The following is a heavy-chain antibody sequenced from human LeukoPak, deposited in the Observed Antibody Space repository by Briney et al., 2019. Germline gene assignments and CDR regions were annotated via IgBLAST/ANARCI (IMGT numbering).Heavy chain of an antibody. CDR3: TRDLKGLSDVWGSYYY. J-gene: IGHJ4*02. CDR1: GFTFGDYA. V-gene: IGHV3-49*03. D-gene: IGHD3-16*01. CDR2: IRSKAYGGTT. Sequence: GGSLRPSCTASGFTFGDYAMSWFRQAPGKGLEWVGFIRSKAYGGTTEYAASVKGRFTISRDDSKSIAYLQMNSLKTEDTAVYYCTRDLKGLSDVWGSYYYWGQGTLVTVSS.